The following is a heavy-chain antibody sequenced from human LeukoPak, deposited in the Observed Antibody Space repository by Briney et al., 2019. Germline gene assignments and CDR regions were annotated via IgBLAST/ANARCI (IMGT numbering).Heavy chain of an antibody. V-gene: IGHV3-53*01. CDR3: TRSAYRHPYHFDS. D-gene: IGHD3-16*01. J-gene: IGHJ4*02. CDR2: VYTGGGP. Sequence: PGRSLSLSCAASGLSLRTTYTRWVRHAPGEGLGWVSVVYTGGGPANADSAKGRFTISKDHPQNTLSLQMNSLRLTTTPIYSCTRSAYRHPYHFDSSGQGNLVIVSS. CDR1: GLSLRTTY.